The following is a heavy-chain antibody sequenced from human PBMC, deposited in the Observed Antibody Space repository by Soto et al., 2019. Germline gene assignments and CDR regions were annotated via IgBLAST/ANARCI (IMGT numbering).Heavy chain of an antibody. CDR1: GFTFSSYA. CDR2: IGGSGGST. CDR3: AKGKVTMDHFDY. Sequence: EVQLLESGGGLVQPGGSLRLSCAASGFTFSSYAMSWVRQAPGKGLEWVSAIGGSGGSTYYADSVKGRFTISRDMSKNTLYLQMTSLRAEDTAAYYCAKGKVTMDHFDYWGQGPLVTVSS. D-gene: IGHD3-10*01. V-gene: IGHV3-23*01. J-gene: IGHJ4*02.